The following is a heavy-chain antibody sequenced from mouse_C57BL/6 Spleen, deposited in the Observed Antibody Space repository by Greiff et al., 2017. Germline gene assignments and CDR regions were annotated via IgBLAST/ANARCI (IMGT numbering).Heavy chain of an antibody. Sequence: EVQLQESGPELVKPGASVKMSCKASGYTFTDYNMHWVKQSHGKSLEWIGYINPNNGGTSYNQKFKGKATLTVNKSSSTAYMELRSLTSEDSAVYYCARWGYYGSSYLYWYFDVWGTGTTVTVSS. D-gene: IGHD1-1*01. CDR2: INPNNGGT. CDR1: GYTFTDYN. V-gene: IGHV1-22*01. J-gene: IGHJ1*03. CDR3: ARWGYYGSSYLYWYFDV.